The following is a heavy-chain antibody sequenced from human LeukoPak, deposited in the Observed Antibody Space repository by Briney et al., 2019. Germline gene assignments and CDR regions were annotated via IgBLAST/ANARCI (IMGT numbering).Heavy chain of an antibody. D-gene: IGHD3-22*01. CDR2: LSSDGSGI. CDR3: ARESGSSGYAGYFDY. V-gene: IGHV3-30*03. Sequence: GGSLRLSCAASGFSFSSSHMHWVRQAPGKGLEWLAVLSSDGSGIRHADSVKGRFTISRDSSKNTLYLQMDSLRTEDTAVYYCARESGSSGYAGYFDYWGQGTLVTVSS. J-gene: IGHJ4*02. CDR1: GFSFSSSH.